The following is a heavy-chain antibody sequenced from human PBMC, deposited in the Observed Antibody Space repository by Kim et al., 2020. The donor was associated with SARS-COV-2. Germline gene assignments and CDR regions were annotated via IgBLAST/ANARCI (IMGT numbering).Heavy chain of an antibody. J-gene: IGHJ6*03. Sequence: ASVKVSCKASGCILSSSVFNWVRQAPGQGLEWVGGISPVTGTTNYARKFEGRVTMTMDASTSTAYMELSSLLSDDTAVYYCATVDLKLVQTTYYYHMNVW. V-gene: IGHV1-18*01. D-gene: IGHD2-21*01. CDR1: GCILSSSV. CDR3: ATVDLKLVQTTYYYHMNV. CDR2: ISPVTGTT.